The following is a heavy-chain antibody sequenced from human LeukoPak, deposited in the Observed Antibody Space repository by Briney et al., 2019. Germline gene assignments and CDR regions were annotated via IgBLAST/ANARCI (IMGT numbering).Heavy chain of an antibody. CDR3: ARMQQLRYFDY. J-gene: IGHJ4*02. D-gene: IGHD6-13*01. CDR2: IYYSGST. CDR1: GGSISSYY. V-gene: IGHV4-59*01. Sequence: SKTLSLTCTVSGGSISSYYWTWIRQPPGKGLEWIGYIYYSGSTNYNPSLKSRVTISVDTSKNQFSLKLSSVTAADTAVYYCARMQQLRYFDYWGQGTLVTVSS.